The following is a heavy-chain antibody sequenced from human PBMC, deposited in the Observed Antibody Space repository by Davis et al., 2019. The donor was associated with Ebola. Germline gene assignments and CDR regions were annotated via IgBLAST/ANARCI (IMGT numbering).Heavy chain of an antibody. CDR1: GYTFTSYA. J-gene: IGHJ6*02. CDR3: ARAVSWVYYYGMDV. V-gene: IGHV7-4-1*02. Sequence: AASVKVSCKASGYTFTSYAMNWVRQAPGQGLEWMGWINTNTGNPTYAQGFTGRFVFSLDTSVSTAYLQISSLKAEDTAVYYCARAVSWVYYYGMDVWGQGTTVTVSS. CDR2: INTNTGNP. D-gene: IGHD2/OR15-2a*01.